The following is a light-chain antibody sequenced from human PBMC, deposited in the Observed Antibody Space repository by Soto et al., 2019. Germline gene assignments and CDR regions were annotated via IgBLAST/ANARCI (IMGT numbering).Light chain of an antibody. V-gene: IGKV3-15*01. CDR2: GAS. J-gene: IGKJ5*01. CDR3: QQYNDWPPKIT. Sequence: EIVMTQSPATLSVSPGERATLSCRASQSITSNLAWYQQKPGQAPRLLIYGASTRATGIPARFSGSGSGKDFTLTISSLQSEDFAVYYCQQYNDWPPKITFGQGTRLEIK. CDR1: QSITSN.